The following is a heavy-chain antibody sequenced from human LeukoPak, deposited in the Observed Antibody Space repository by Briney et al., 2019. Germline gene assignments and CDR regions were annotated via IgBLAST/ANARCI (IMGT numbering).Heavy chain of an antibody. D-gene: IGHD3-22*01. CDR3: ARDGPRYYSDEYYFDY. CDR2: INHSGST. CDR1: GGSFSGYY. Sequence: SETLSLTCAVYGGSFSGYYWSWIRQPPGKGLEWIGEINHSGSTNYNPSLKSRVTISVDTSKNQFSLKLTSVTAADTAVYYCARDGPRYYSDEYYFDYWGQGTLVTVSS. J-gene: IGHJ4*02. V-gene: IGHV4-34*01.